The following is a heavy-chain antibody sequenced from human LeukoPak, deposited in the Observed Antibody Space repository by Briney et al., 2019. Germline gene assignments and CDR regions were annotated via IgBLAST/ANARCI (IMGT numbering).Heavy chain of an antibody. Sequence: SETLSLTCTVSGGSISGSSSYWGWIRQPPGKGLDYIGSIHYTGTTYYNPSLKSRVTLSVDTSQNQFSLKLTSVTAADTAVYYCARGGPFSSWGQGTLVTVPS. CDR3: ARGGPFSS. D-gene: IGHD3-16*01. V-gene: IGHV4-39*01. CDR1: GGSISGSSSY. J-gene: IGHJ5*02. CDR2: IHYTGTT.